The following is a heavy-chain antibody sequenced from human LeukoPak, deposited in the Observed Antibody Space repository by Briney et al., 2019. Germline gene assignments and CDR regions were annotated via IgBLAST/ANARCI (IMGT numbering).Heavy chain of an antibody. V-gene: IGHV4-39*07. CDR2: IYYSGST. CDR3: ARDTTAAGIRTFWLASAYYFDY. CDR1: GGSISSSSSY. J-gene: IGHJ4*02. D-gene: IGHD6-13*01. Sequence: PSETLSLTCSVSGGSISSSSSYWGWIRQPPGKGLEWIGSIYYSGSTYYNPSLKSRVTISVDTSKNQFSLKLSSVTAADTAVYYCARDTTAAGIRTFWLASAYYFDYWGQGTLVTVSS.